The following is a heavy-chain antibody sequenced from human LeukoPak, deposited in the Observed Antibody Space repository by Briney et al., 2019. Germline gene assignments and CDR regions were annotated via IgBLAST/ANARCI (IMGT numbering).Heavy chain of an antibody. V-gene: IGHV4-39*07. Sequence: SSETLSLTCTVSGGSISSSSYYWGWIRQPPGKGLEWIGSIYYSGSTYYNPSLKSRVTISVDTSKNQFSLKLSSVTAADTAVYYCAQDGSGSYPGALWRRPQFDPWGQGTLVTVSS. CDR2: IYYSGST. CDR1: GGSISSSSYY. D-gene: IGHD3-10*01. J-gene: IGHJ5*02. CDR3: AQDGSGSYPGALWRRPQFDP.